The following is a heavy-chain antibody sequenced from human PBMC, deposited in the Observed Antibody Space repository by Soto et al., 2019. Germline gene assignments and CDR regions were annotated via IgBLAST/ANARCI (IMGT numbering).Heavy chain of an antibody. CDR1: GGAISRGDYY. J-gene: IGHJ4*02. V-gene: IGHV4-30-4*01. D-gene: IGHD5-18*01. Sequence: PSETLSLTCTVSGGAISRGDYYWIWIRQPPGEGLEWIGYIFRSGSPYYNPSLKSRVTISADTSKNQFSLSLTSVTAADTAVYYCARSERGYSYGPFDYWGQGTLVTVSS. CDR2: IFRSGSP. CDR3: ARSERGYSYGPFDY.